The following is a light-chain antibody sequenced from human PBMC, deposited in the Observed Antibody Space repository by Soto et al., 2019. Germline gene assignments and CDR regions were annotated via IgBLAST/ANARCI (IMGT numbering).Light chain of an antibody. CDR1: QSVSSSY. Sequence: EIVLTQSPGTLSLSPGERATLSCRASQSVSSSYLAWYQQKPGQAPRLLIYGASSRATGIPDRFSGSGSGTYFTLTISRLEPEDFAVYYCQQYSSSVTFGPGTKVDIK. CDR3: QQYSSSVT. J-gene: IGKJ3*01. CDR2: GAS. V-gene: IGKV3-20*01.